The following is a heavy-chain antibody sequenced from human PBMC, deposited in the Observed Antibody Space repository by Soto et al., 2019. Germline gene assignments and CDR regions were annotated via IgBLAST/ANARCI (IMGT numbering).Heavy chain of an antibody. CDR3: ASDYSNYSYNWFDP. V-gene: IGHV4-39*01. D-gene: IGHD4-4*01. Sequence: SETLSLTCTVSGGSISSSSYYWGWIRQPPGKGLEWIGSIYYSGSTYYNPSLKSRVTISVDTSKNQFSLKLSSVTAADTAVYYCASDYSNYSYNWFDPWGQGTLVTVSS. J-gene: IGHJ5*02. CDR1: GGSISSSSYY. CDR2: IYYSGST.